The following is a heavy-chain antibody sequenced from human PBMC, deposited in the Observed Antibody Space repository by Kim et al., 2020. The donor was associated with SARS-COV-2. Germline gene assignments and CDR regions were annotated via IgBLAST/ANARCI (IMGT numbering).Heavy chain of an antibody. J-gene: IGHJ5*02. CDR1: GGSIRSYY. CDR2: IYYNGST. D-gene: IGHD2-2*01. Sequence: SETLSLTCTVSGGSIRSYYWSWIRQPPGKGLEWIGYIYYNGSTNYNPSLKSRVTISVDTSKNQFSLKLSSVTASDTAVYYCARQLGHQLPRENWFDPWGQGTLVTVSS. CDR3: ARQLGHQLPRENWFDP. V-gene: IGHV4-59*08.